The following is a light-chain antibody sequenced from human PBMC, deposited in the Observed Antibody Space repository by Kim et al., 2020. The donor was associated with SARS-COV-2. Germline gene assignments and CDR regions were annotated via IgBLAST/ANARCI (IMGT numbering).Light chain of an antibody. CDR3: NSRDSNDYVV. V-gene: IGLV3-19*01. Sequence: VALGQTVRITCQGDSLRSYYATWYQQKPGQAPKVVIYGKDNRPSGVPDRFSGSSSVNTAYLTITGTQAGDEADYYCNSRDSNDYVVFGGGTKVTVL. J-gene: IGLJ2*01. CDR1: SLRSYY. CDR2: GKD.